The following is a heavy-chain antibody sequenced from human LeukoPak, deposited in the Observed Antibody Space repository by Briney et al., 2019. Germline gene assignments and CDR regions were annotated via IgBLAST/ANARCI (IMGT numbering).Heavy chain of an antibody. J-gene: IGHJ6*03. CDR1: GFTFSTYI. D-gene: IGHD5-18*01. CDR2: ISGGSS. V-gene: IGHV3-21*04. Sequence: NPGGSLRLSCAASGFTFSTYIMNWVRQPPGKGLEWVSCISGGSSYYADSVKGRFTISRDNAKNSLYLQMNSLRAEDTAVYYCARDSGYSYGFDYYYYMDVWGKGTTVTVSS. CDR3: ARDSGYSYGFDYYYYMDV.